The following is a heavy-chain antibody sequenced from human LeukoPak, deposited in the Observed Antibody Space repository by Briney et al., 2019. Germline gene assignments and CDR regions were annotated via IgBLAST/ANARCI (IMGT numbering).Heavy chain of an antibody. D-gene: IGHD5-12*01. CDR2: ISGSGGTT. CDR1: RFTFSSYA. CDR3: ARGRYSGTTYYFDY. J-gene: IGHJ4*02. Sequence: AGESLRLSCAASRFTFSSYAMSWVRQAPGKGLEWVSSISGSGGTTYYAESVKGRITISRDNAKNSLYLQMNSLRAEDTAMYYCARGRYSGTTYYFDYWGQGTLVTVSS. V-gene: IGHV3-23*01.